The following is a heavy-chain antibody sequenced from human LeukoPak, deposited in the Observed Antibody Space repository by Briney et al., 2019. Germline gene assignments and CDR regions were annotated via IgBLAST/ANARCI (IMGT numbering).Heavy chain of an antibody. J-gene: IGHJ5*02. V-gene: IGHV3-48*03. CDR1: GFTLSSYE. D-gene: IGHD5-12*01. Sequence: GGSLRLSCAASGFTLSSYEMNWVRLAPGKGLEWISYISRTGNSIYYADSVKGRFTISRDSAKNSLYLQMNSLRAEDTAVYYCAKAFSAYENWPPNWFDPWGQGTLVTVSS. CDR2: ISRTGNSI. CDR3: AKAFSAYENWPPNWFDP.